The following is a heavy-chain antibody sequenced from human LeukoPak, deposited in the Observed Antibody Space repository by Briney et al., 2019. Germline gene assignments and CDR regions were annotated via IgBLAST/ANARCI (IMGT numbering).Heavy chain of an antibody. D-gene: IGHD6-13*01. CDR2: ISGSGGST. Sequence: PGGSLRPSWAASGFTFSSHAMSSVRQAAGKGLESVSAISGSGGSTYYADSVKGRFTISRDNSKNTLYLQMNSLRAEDTAVYYCAKDRAYSSSWYNYWGQGTLVTVSS. J-gene: IGHJ4*02. V-gene: IGHV3-23*01. CDR1: GFTFSSHA. CDR3: AKDRAYSSSWYNY.